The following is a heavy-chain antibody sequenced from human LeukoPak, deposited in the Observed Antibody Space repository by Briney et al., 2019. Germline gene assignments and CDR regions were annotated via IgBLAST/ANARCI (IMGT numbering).Heavy chain of an antibody. V-gene: IGHV3-23*01. CDR2: ISGSGGST. CDR3: AKGGSGWYLGFDY. Sequence: GGALRLSCAASGFTFSSYAMSGVREAPGKGLEWGSAISGSGGSTYYADSVKGRFTISRDNSNNTLYLQMTSLRAEDTAVYYCAKGGSGWYLGFDYWGQGPLVTVSS. D-gene: IGHD6-19*01. CDR1: GFTFSSYA. J-gene: IGHJ4*02.